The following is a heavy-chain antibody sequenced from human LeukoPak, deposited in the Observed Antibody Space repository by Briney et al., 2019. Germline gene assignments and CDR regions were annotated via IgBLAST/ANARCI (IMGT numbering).Heavy chain of an antibody. J-gene: IGHJ6*04. CDR1: GFTFSSYE. V-gene: IGHV3-48*03. Sequence: GGSLRLSCAASGFTFSSYEMNWVRQAPGKGLERVSYISSSGSTIYYADSVKGRFTISRDNAKNSLYLQMNSLRAEDTAVYYCARDIVVVVAATRYYYGMDVWGKGTTVTVSS. CDR2: ISSSGSTI. CDR3: ARDIVVVVAATRYYYGMDV. D-gene: IGHD2-15*01.